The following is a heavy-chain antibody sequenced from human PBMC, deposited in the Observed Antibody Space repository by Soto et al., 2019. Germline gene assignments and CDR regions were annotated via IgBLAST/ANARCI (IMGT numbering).Heavy chain of an antibody. Sequence: PSETLSLTCAVYGGSLSGYYWSWIRQPPGKGLEWIGEINHSGSTNYNPSLKSRVTISVDTSKNQFSLKLSSVTAADTAVYYCARGFRRQLDRNFDYWGQGTLVTVSS. V-gene: IGHV4-34*01. J-gene: IGHJ4*02. CDR1: GGSLSGYY. CDR2: INHSGST. D-gene: IGHD6-13*01. CDR3: ARGFRRQLDRNFDY.